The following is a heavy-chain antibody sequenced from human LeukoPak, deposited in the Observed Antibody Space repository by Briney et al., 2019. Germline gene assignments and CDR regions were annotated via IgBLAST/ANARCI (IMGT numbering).Heavy chain of an antibody. D-gene: IGHD3-10*01. CDR2: ISGSGGST. CDR1: GFTFSSYA. Sequence: GGSLRLSCAASGFTFSSYAMSWVRQAPGKGLEWASAISGSGGSTYYADSVKGRFTISRDNSKNTLYLQMNSLRAEDTAVYYCAKDREGGSRLRGWFDPWGQGTLVTVSS. V-gene: IGHV3-23*01. CDR3: AKDREGGSRLRGWFDP. J-gene: IGHJ5*02.